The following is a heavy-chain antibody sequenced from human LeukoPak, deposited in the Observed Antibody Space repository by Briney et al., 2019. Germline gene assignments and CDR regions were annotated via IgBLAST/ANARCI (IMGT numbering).Heavy chain of an antibody. D-gene: IGHD5-24*01. CDR2: IDSDGSDT. CDR3: ARAGYNWEHDY. Sequence: PGGSLRLSCAASGFTFSSFWMYWVRQVPGKGLVWVSRIDSDGSDTTYADSVKGRFTISRDNAKNTLWLQMNSLRGEDTAVYYCARAGYNWEHDYWGQGTLVTVSS. V-gene: IGHV3-74*01. CDR1: GFTFSSFW. J-gene: IGHJ4*02.